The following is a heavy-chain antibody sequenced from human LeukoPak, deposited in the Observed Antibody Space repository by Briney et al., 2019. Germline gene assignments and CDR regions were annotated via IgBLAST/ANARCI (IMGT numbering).Heavy chain of an antibody. Sequence: GSLRLSCVASGFTFKSYGMTWVRQVPGKGLEWLSSITGAGTSTKYADSVNGRFTISRDNSKNTLSLQMTGLRAEDTAVYYCARKVAVAMDLDYWGQGTLVTVSS. J-gene: IGHJ4*02. CDR1: GFTFKSYG. CDR3: ARKVAVAMDLDY. CDR2: ITGAGTST. D-gene: IGHD5-18*01. V-gene: IGHV3-23*01.